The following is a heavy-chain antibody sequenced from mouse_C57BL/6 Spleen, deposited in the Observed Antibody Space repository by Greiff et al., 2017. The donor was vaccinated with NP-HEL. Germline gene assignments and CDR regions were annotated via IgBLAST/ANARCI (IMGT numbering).Heavy chain of an antibody. D-gene: IGHD1-1*01. J-gene: IGHJ1*03. CDR3: ARRRGSSHWYFDV. V-gene: IGHV1-9*01. CDR2: ILPGSGST. CDR1: GYTFTDYY. Sequence: QVQLQQSGPELVKPGASVKISCKASGYTFTDYYMNWVKQSHGKSLEWIGEILPGSGSTNYNEKFKGKATFTADTSSNTAYMQLSSLTTEDSAIYYCARRRGSSHWYFDVWGTGTTVTVSS.